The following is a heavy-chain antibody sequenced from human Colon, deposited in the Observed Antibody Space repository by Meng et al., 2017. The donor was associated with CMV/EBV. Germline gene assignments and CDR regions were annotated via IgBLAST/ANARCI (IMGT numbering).Heavy chain of an antibody. CDR1: GFTFKDFD. CDR3: AKDRAYCGSFSCSPNYFDG. V-gene: IGHV3-23*01. J-gene: IGHJ4*02. Sequence: GESLKISCSASGFTFKDFDMTWVRQAPGKGLEWVSSISGSGLTTFSSDAVKGRFSISRDNSKNTLYLRMIDLRAEDTAMYYCAKDRAYCGSFSCSPNYFDGWGQGNLVTVSS. CDR2: ISGSGLTT. D-gene: IGHD2-21*01.